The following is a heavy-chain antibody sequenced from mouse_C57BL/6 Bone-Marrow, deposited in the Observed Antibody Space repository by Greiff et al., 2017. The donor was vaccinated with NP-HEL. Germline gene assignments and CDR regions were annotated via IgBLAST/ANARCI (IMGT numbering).Heavy chain of an antibody. Sequence: VQLKESVAELVRPGASVKLSCTASGFNIKNTYMHWVKQRPEQGLEWIGRIDPANGNTNYAPKFQGKAPLTADTSSNTAYLQLSSLTSEDTAIYYCAIRPYDYFYANDYWGQGTSVTVSS. V-gene: IGHV14-3*01. J-gene: IGHJ4*01. CDR2: IDPANGNT. D-gene: IGHD2-4*01. CDR3: AIRPYDYFYANDY. CDR1: GFNIKNTY.